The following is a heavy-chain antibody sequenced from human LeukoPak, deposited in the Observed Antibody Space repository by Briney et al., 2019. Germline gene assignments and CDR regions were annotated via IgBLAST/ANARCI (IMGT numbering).Heavy chain of an antibody. D-gene: IGHD3-3*01. V-gene: IGHV4-39*01. CDR2: IYYSGST. J-gene: IGHJ4*02. CDR3: ASGPPNYDFWSGYYYTLFDY. Sequence: SETLSLTCTVSGGSISSSSYYWGWIRQPPGKGLEWIGSIYYSGSTYYNPSLKSRVTISVDTSKNQFSLKLSSVTAADTAVYYCASGPPNYDFWSGYYYTLFDYWGQGTLVTVSS. CDR1: GGSISSSSYY.